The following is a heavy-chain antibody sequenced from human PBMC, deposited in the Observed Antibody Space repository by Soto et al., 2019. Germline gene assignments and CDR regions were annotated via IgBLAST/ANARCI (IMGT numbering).Heavy chain of an antibody. Sequence: SETLSLTCTVSGGSISSSSYYWGWIRQPPGKGLEWIGSIYCSGSTYYNPSLKSRVTISVDTSKNQFSLKLSSVTAADTAVYYCASSYYDFWSGYYGGAFDIWGQGTMVTVSS. V-gene: IGHV4-39*01. CDR1: GGSISSSSYY. CDR2: IYCSGST. CDR3: ASSYYDFWSGYYGGAFDI. J-gene: IGHJ3*02. D-gene: IGHD3-3*01.